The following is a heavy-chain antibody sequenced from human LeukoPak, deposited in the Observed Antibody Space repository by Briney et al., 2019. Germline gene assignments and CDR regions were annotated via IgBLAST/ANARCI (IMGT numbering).Heavy chain of an antibody. CDR1: GGSISSSSYY. V-gene: IGHV4-39*01. Sequence: SETLFLTCTVSGGSISSSSYYWGWIRQPPGKGLEWIGSIYCSGSTYYNPSLKSRVTISVDTSKNQFSLKLSSVTAADTAVYYCARLHRGYCTNGVCYGPWAYWGQGTLVTVSS. CDR3: ARLHRGYCTNGVCYGPWAY. CDR2: IYCSGST. J-gene: IGHJ4*02. D-gene: IGHD2-8*01.